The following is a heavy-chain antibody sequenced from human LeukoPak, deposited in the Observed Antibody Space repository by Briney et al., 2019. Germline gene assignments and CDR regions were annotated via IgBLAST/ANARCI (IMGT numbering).Heavy chain of an antibody. CDR1: GGSISSYY. CDR2: IYYSGST. D-gene: IGHD5-24*01. Sequence: PSETLSLTCTVSGGSISSYYWSWIRQPPGKGLEWIGYIYYSGSTNYNPSLKSRVTISVDTSKNQFSLKLSSVTAADTAVYYCARGDGYNINDYWGQGTLVTVSS. J-gene: IGHJ4*02. CDR3: ARGDGYNINDY. V-gene: IGHV4-59*01.